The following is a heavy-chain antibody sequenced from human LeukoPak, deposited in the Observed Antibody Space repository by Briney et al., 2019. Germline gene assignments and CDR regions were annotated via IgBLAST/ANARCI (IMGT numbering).Heavy chain of an antibody. Sequence: PGGSLRLSCAASGFTVSSIDMSWVRQAPGKGPEWVSVIYSGGTTYYADSVKGRFTISRDNSKNTLYLQMNSLRAEDTAVYYCARISSGYYFIDYWGQGTLVTVSS. V-gene: IGHV3-53*01. J-gene: IGHJ4*02. CDR1: GFTVSSID. CDR3: ARISSGYYFIDY. CDR2: IYSGGTT. D-gene: IGHD3-22*01.